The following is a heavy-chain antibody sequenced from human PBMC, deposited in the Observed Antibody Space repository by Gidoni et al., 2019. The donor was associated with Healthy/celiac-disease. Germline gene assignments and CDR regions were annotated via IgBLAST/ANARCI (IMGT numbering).Heavy chain of an antibody. D-gene: IGHD3-22*01. CDR1: GYTFTSYD. J-gene: IGHJ2*01. CDR3: ARSDYYDSSGYPTPYWYFDL. V-gene: IGHV1-18*01. CDR2: ISAYNGNT. Sequence: QVQLVQSGAEVKKPGASLKVSCKASGYTFTSYDIRWVRQAPGQGLEWMGWISAYNGNTNYAHKLQGRVTMTTDTATSTAYMELRSLRSDDTAVYYCARSDYYDSSGYPTPYWYFDLWGRGTLVTVSS.